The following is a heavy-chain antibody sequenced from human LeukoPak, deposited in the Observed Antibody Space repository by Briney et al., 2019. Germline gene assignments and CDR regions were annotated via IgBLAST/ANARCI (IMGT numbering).Heavy chain of an antibody. Sequence: SQTLSLTCAISGDSVSSNSAAWNWIRQSPSRGLEWLGRTYFRSQWYNDCAVSVKSRITINPDTSKNQFSLQLNSVTPEDTAVYYCARGWEPYSSSLDYWGQGTLVTVSS. CDR3: ARGWEPYSSSLDY. CDR2: TYFRSQWYN. J-gene: IGHJ4*02. V-gene: IGHV6-1*01. CDR1: GDSVSSNSAA. D-gene: IGHD6-13*01.